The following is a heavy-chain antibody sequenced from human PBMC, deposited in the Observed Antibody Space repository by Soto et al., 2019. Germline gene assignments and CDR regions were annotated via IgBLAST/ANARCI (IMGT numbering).Heavy chain of an antibody. CDR1: GYTFTAHW. CDR2: ISPTGSST. D-gene: IGHD6-13*01. V-gene: IGHV1-46*01. Sequence: ASVKVSCKASGYTFTAHWMHWVRRAPGQGLEWVGIISPTGSSTFYAQKFQGRLTMTRDTSTSTDYMELSSLRSDDTAVYFCARDNSVAAECSWCFDTWGQGTLVTVSS. CDR3: ARDNSVAAECSWCFDT. J-gene: IGHJ5*02.